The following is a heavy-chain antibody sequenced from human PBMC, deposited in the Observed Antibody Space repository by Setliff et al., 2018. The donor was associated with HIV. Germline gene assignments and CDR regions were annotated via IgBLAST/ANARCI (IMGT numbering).Heavy chain of an antibody. CDR3: ARGQIIVARSSSTVTAIDY. CDR1: GYTFTSYG. D-gene: IGHD4-17*01. V-gene: IGHV1-18*01. CDR2: ISGYNGNT. J-gene: IGHJ4*02. Sequence: ASVKVSCKASGYTFTSYGISWVRQAPGQGLEWMGWISGYNGNTNYAQKFQGRVTMTTDTSTNTAYMELRSLRSDDTAVYYCARGQIIVARSSSTVTAIDYWGQGTQVTVSS.